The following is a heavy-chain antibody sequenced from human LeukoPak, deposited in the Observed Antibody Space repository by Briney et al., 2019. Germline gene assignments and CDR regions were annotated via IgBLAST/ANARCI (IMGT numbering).Heavy chain of an antibody. D-gene: IGHD1-1*01. J-gene: IGHJ4*02. CDR2: IYYSGIT. V-gene: IGHV4-59*12. CDR3: ARDVQGFDY. CDR1: GASISPYY. Sequence: SETLSLTCSVSGASISPYYWVWIRQPPGKGLKWIGYIYYSGITYYNPSLKSRVTISVNTSKTQFSLKLSSVTAADTAVYYCARDVQGFDYWGQGTLVTVSS.